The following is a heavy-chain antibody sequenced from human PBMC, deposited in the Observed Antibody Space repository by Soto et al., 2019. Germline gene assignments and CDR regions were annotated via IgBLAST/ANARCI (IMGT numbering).Heavy chain of an antibody. V-gene: IGHV4-30-4*01. Sequence: PSETLSLTCTVSGGSISSGDYYWSWIRQPPGKGLEWIGYIYYSGSTYYNPSLKSRVTISVDTSKNQFSLKLSSVTAADTAVYYCASFGRYGYNDDAFDICGQGTMVTGSS. CDR1: GGSISSGDYY. CDR3: ASFGRYGYNDDAFDI. CDR2: IYYSGST. D-gene: IGHD5-12*01. J-gene: IGHJ3*02.